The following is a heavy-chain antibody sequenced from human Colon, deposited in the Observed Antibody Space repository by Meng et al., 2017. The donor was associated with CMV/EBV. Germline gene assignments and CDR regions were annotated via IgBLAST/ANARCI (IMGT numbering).Heavy chain of an antibody. CDR2: INPNSGAT. V-gene: IGHV1-2*02. J-gene: IGHJ4*02. CDR3: ATAGGTNFYSYYFDP. Sequence: SGYTFTDYYLHWVRQAPGQGPEWMGWINPNSGATYYAQKFQGRVTLTRDTSINTAYMELSRPISDDTAVYFCATAGGTNFYSYYFDPWGQGTLVTVSS. CDR1: GYTFTDYY. D-gene: IGHD2/OR15-2a*01.